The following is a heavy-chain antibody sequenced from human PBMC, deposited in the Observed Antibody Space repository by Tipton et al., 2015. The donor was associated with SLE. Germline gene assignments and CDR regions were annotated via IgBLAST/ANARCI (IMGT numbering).Heavy chain of an antibody. V-gene: IGHV1-8*01. CDR2: MNPNSGNT. J-gene: IGHJ5*02. CDR3: ARGPRRFANWFDA. CDR1: GYTFTSYHISYD. Sequence: QLVQSGAEVKKPGASVKVSCKASGYTFTSYHISYDINWVRQAPGQGLEWMGWMNPNSGNTGYAQKFQGRVSMTRDTSESTAYMVLSSLRSDDTAMYYCARGPRRFANWFDAWGQGSLVTVSS. D-gene: IGHD3-3*01.